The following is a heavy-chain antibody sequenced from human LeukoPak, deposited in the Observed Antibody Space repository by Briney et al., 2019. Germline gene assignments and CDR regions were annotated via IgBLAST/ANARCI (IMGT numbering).Heavy chain of an antibody. V-gene: IGHV4-31*03. CDR2: IYYSGTT. CDR1: GGSISSGGYY. J-gene: IGHJ6*02. Sequence: SETLSLTCSVSGGSISSGGYYWNWIRQYPGKGLEWIGSIYYSGTTYYNPSLKNRVTISVDTSKNQFFLKLNSVTAADTAVYYCARDASLDVWGQGTTVITSS. CDR3: ARDASLDV.